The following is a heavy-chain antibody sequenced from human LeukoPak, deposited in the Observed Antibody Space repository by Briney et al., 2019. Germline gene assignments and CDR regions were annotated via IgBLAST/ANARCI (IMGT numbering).Heavy chain of an antibody. D-gene: IGHD6-13*01. CDR1: GFTFSSYS. Sequence: GGSLRLSCAASGFTFSSYSMNWVRQAPGKGLEWVSSISSSSSYIYYADSVKGRFTISRDNAKNSLYLQMNSLRAEDTAVYYCARGGLTAGTGIDYWSQGTLVTVSS. CDR3: ARGGLTAGTGIDY. V-gene: IGHV3-21*01. J-gene: IGHJ4*02. CDR2: ISSSSSYI.